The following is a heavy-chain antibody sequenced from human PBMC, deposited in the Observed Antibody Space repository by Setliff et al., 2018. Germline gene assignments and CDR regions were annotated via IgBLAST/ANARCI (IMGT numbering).Heavy chain of an antibody. CDR1: SGSFSGYY. CDR2: INHSGNT. Sequence: SETLSLTCAVYSGSFSGYYWSWIRQPPGKGLEWIGEINHSGNTNYNPSLKSRVTMSVDKTKNQFSLNLTSVTAADTAVYYCARTHSIIKIFGVVSLLYHMNVWGTGTTVTVSS. V-gene: IGHV4-34*01. CDR3: ARTHSIIKIFGVVSLLYHMNV. D-gene: IGHD3-3*01. J-gene: IGHJ6*03.